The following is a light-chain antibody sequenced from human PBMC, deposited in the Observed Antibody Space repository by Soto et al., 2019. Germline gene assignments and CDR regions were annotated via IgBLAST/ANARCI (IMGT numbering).Light chain of an antibody. Sequence: DIQMTQSPSTLSASIGDRDTITCRASQSISNWLAWLQQKPGKAPKVLIFDASNLGSGVPSRFSGSGSGTEFTLTISSLQPGDFGNYYCQQYNSYSPWTFGQGTKVDIK. CDR3: QQYNSYSPWT. J-gene: IGKJ1*01. V-gene: IGKV1-5*01. CDR1: QSISNW. CDR2: DAS.